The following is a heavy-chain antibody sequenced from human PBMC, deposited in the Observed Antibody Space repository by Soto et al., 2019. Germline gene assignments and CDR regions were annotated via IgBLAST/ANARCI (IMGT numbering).Heavy chain of an antibody. J-gene: IGHJ6*02. Sequence: PGGSLRLSCAASGFTVSSNYMSWVRQAPGKGLEWVSYISSSGSTIYYADSVKGRFTISRDNAKNSLYLQMNSLRAEDTAVYYCAREPDCSSTSCYYYYYYGMDVWGQGTTVTVSS. D-gene: IGHD2-2*01. V-gene: IGHV3-11*04. CDR1: GFTVSSNY. CDR2: ISSSGSTI. CDR3: AREPDCSSTSCYYYYYYGMDV.